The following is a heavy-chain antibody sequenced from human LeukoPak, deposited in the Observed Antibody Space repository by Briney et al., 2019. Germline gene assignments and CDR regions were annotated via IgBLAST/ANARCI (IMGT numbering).Heavy chain of an antibody. J-gene: IGHJ6*03. Sequence: ASVKVSCKASGYTFTSYGISWVRQAPGQGLEWMGWISAYNGNTNYAQKLQGRVTMTTDTSTSTAYMELRSLRSDDTAVYYCARNTLTSGDYYYYMDVWGKGTTVTISS. V-gene: IGHV1-18*01. D-gene: IGHD3-9*01. CDR2: ISAYNGNT. CDR3: ARNTLTSGDYYYYMDV. CDR1: GYTFTSYG.